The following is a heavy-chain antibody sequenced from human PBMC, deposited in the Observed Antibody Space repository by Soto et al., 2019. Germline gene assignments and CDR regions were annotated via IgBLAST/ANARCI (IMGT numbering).Heavy chain of an antibody. D-gene: IGHD6-13*01. CDR3: ARDWIAAAGRVGWFDP. Sequence: QVQLQESGPGLVKPSETLSLTCTVSGGSVSSGTFYWSWIRQPPGKGLEWIGYIYYSRSTNYNHSLKSRVTISAGTSKNQFSLKLRSVTAADTAVYYCARDWIAAAGRVGWFDPWGQGTLVTVSS. V-gene: IGHV4-61*01. J-gene: IGHJ5*02. CDR1: GGSVSSGTFY. CDR2: IYYSRST.